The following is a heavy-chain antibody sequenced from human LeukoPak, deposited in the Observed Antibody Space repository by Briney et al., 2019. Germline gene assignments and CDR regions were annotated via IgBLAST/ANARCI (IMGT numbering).Heavy chain of an antibody. CDR1: GFTFDDYA. CDR3: AKGARLLWFGEFVSQPFYYYYYMDV. V-gene: IGHV3-43*02. Sequence: PGGSPRLSXAASGFTFDDYAMHWVCQAPGKGLEWVSLISGDGGSTYYADSVKGRSTISRDNSKNSLYLQMNSLRTEDTALYYCAKGARLLWFGEFVSQPFYYYYYMDVWGKGTTVTVSS. D-gene: IGHD3-10*01. CDR2: ISGDGGST. J-gene: IGHJ6*03.